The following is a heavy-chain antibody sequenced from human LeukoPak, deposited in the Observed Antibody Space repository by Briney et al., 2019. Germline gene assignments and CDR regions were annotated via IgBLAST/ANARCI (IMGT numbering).Heavy chain of an antibody. CDR1: GLTIGSRY. CDR3: TTEYYDSAWN. Sequence: GGSLRLSCVASGLTIGSRYMNWVRQAPGKGLEWVGRIKSKTDGGTTDYAAPVKGRFTISRDDSKNTLYLQMNSLKTEDTAVYYCTTEYYDSAWNWGQGTLVTVSS. V-gene: IGHV3-15*07. J-gene: IGHJ4*02. CDR2: IKSKTDGGTT. D-gene: IGHD3-3*01.